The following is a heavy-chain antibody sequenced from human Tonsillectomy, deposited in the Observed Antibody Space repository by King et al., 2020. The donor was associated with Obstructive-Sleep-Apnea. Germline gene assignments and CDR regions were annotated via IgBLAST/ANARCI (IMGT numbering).Heavy chain of an antibody. J-gene: IGHJ4*02. CDR1: GGSISSYY. CDR3: ARSVYSSGWGVLDC. CDR2: IYYSGST. Sequence: VQLQESGPGLVKPSETLSLTCTVSGGSISSYYWSWIRQPPGKGLEWIGYIYYSGSTNYNPSLKSRVTISVDTSKNQFSLKLSSVTAADTAVYYCARSVYSSGWGVLDCWGQGTLGTVSS. V-gene: IGHV4-59*01. D-gene: IGHD6-19*01.